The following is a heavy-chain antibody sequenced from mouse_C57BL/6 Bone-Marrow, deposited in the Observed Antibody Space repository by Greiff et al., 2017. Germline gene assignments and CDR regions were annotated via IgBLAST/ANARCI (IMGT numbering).Heavy chain of an antibody. Sequence: EVQLQQSGGGLVQPGESLKLSCESNEYEFPSHDMSWVRKTPEKRLELVAAINSDGGSTYYPDTMERRFIISRDNTKTTLYLQMSSLRSEDTALYYCARLGYGGYAMDYWGQGTSVTVSS. D-gene: IGHD2-2*01. CDR3: ARLGYGGYAMDY. CDR1: EYEFPSHD. CDR2: INSDGGST. V-gene: IGHV5-2*01. J-gene: IGHJ4*01.